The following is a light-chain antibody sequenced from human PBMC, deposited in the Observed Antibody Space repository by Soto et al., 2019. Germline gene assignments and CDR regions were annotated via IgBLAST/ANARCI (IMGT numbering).Light chain of an antibody. V-gene: IGLV2-8*01. CDR2: EVN. CDR1: SSDVSGYNY. J-gene: IGLJ1*01. Sequence: QSALTQPPPASGSPGQSVTISCTGTSSDVSGYNYVSWYQQHPGKAPKLMIYEVNKRPSGVPDRFSGSKSGNTASLTVSGLQAEDEADYYCSSYAGSSNVFGTGTKV. CDR3: SSYAGSSNV.